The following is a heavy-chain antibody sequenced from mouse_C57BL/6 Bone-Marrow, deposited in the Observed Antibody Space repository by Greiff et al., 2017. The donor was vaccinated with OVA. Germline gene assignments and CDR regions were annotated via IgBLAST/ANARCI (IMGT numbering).Heavy chain of an antibody. Sequence: VQLKQSGPELVKPGASVKISCKASGYSFTGYYMNWVKQSPEKSLEWIGEINPSTGGTTYNQKFKAKATMTVDKSSSTAYMQLKSLTSEDSAVYYCTKCYYGSSVRFDYWGQGTTLTVSS. CDR1: GYSFTGYY. V-gene: IGHV1-42*01. CDR2: INPSTGGT. J-gene: IGHJ2*01. CDR3: TKCYYGSSVRFDY. D-gene: IGHD1-1*01.